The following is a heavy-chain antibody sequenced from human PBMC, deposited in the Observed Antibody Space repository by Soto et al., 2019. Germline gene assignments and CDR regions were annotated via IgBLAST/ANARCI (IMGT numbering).Heavy chain of an antibody. CDR2: INHSGST. Sequence: SETLSLTCTVSGDSIRSGNHYWSWIRQPPGKGLEWIGEINHSGSTNYNPSLKSRVTISVDTSKNQFSLKLSSVTAADTAVYYCARGDPEYSGYDLPFDYWGQGTLVTVSS. CDR3: ARGDPEYSGYDLPFDY. J-gene: IGHJ4*02. V-gene: IGHV4-39*07. D-gene: IGHD5-12*01. CDR1: GDSIRSGNHY.